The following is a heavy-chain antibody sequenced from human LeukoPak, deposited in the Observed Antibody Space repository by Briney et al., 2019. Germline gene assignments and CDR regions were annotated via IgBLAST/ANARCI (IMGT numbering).Heavy chain of an antibody. CDR2: ISSSGSTI. V-gene: IGHV3-48*03. D-gene: IGHD3-10*01. J-gene: IGHJ3*02. CDR3: ARVGRGEAFDI. Sequence: GGSLRLSCAASGFTFSSYEMNWVRQAPGKGLEWVSYISSSGSTIYYADSVKGRFTISRDNANNSLYLQMNSLRAEDTAVYYCARVGRGEAFDIWGQGTMVTVSS. CDR1: GFTFSSYE.